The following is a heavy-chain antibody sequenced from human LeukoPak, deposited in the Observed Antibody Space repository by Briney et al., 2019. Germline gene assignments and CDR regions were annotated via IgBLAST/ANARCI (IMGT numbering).Heavy chain of an antibody. CDR3: AKDTFDSSGTGGPYFDC. Sequence: GGSLRLSCAASGFTFSSYGMHWVRQAPGKGLEWVAVISYDGSNKYYADSVRGRFTISRDNSKNTLYLQMNSLRAEDTAVYYCAKDTFDSSGTGGPYFDCWGQGTLVTVSS. D-gene: IGHD3-22*01. J-gene: IGHJ4*02. V-gene: IGHV3-30*18. CDR2: ISYDGSNK. CDR1: GFTFSSYG.